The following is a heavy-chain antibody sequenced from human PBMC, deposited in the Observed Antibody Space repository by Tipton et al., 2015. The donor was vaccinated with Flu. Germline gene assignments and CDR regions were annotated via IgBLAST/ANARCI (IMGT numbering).Heavy chain of an antibody. CDR1: SGSIRSTNYF. J-gene: IGHJ4*02. V-gene: IGHV4-39*07. D-gene: IGHD3-22*01. CDR3: ARDRVDSSGFIDH. Sequence: TLSLTCTVSSGSIRSTNYFCAWIRQPPGKGLELIGSIYPSGTTYYNPSLKSRVTISVDTSKSQFSLKLRSVTAADTAVYYCARDRVDSSGFIDHWGQGTLVTVSS. CDR2: IYPSGTT.